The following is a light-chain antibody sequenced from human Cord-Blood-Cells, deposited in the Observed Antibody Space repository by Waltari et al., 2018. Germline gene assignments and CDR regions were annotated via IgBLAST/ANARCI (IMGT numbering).Light chain of an antibody. V-gene: IGLV2-14*01. CDR3: SSYTSSSTVV. CDR2: DVS. J-gene: IGLJ2*01. CDR1: VNDGGGYNY. Sequence: QSALTPAAYVSGSPRQSTPLPCAGAVNDGGGYNYVPWYQQHPGKAPKLMIYDVSKRPSGVSNRFSGSKSGNTASLTISGLQAEDEADYYGSSYTSSSTVVFGGGTKLTVL.